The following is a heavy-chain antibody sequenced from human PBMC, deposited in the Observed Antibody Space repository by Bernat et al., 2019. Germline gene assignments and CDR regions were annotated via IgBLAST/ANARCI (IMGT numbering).Heavy chain of an antibody. CDR3: ARELATVYDAFDI. Sequence: EVQLVETGGGLIQPGGSLRLSCAASGFSVSSSYMSWVRQAPGKGLEWVSIIYSGGNTYYADSVGGRFTISRDNSKNTLYLQMNNLRADDAAVYYCARELATVYDAFDIWGQGTIVTVSS. J-gene: IGHJ3*02. V-gene: IGHV3-53*02. D-gene: IGHD4-17*01. CDR1: GFSVSSSY. CDR2: IYSGGNT.